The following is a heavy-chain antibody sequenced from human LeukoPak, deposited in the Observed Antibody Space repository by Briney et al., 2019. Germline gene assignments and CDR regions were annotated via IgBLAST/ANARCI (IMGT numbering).Heavy chain of an antibody. CDR2: IYYSGST. V-gene: IGHV4-61*01. Sequence: PSETLSLTCTVSGVSVSSGSYYWSWIRQPPGKGLEWIGYIYYSGSTNYNPSLKSRVTISVDTSKNQFSLKLSSVTAADTAVYYCARDRGDYYDSSGYYGFDYWGQGTLVTVSS. J-gene: IGHJ4*02. D-gene: IGHD3-22*01. CDR3: ARDRGDYYDSSGYYGFDY. CDR1: GVSVSSGSYY.